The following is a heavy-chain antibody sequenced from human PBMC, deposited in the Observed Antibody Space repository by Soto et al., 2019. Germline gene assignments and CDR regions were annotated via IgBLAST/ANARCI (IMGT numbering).Heavy chain of an antibody. CDR1: GGSFSGYY. D-gene: IGHD6-13*01. Sequence: QVQLQQWGAGLLKPSETLSLTCAVYGGSFSGYYWSWIRQPPGKGLEWIGEINHSGSTNYNPSLKSRFTISVDTSKNQFSLKLSSVTAADTAVYYCARGRDWYSSSWYGLVWFDPWGQGTLVTVSS. CDR2: INHSGST. J-gene: IGHJ5*02. V-gene: IGHV4-34*01. CDR3: ARGRDWYSSSWYGLVWFDP.